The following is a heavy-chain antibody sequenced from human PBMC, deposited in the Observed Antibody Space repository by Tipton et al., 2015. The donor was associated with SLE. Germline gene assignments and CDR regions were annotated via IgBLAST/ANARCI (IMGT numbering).Heavy chain of an antibody. J-gene: IGHJ4*02. D-gene: IGHD5-18*01. CDR3: AKARDTTTSYDIFDY. CDR1: VFNFGSYW. CDR2: VSVSGGST. V-gene: IGHV3-23*01. Sequence: SLRLSCVVSVFNFGSYWMHWVRQVPGKGLVWVSAVSVSGGSTFYADAVKGRFTISRDNSKNTLYLQMNSLRAEDTAVYYCAKARDTTTSYDIFDYWGQGTLVTVSS.